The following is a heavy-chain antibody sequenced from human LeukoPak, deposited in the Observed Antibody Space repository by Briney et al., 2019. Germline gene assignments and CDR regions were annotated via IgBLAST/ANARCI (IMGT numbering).Heavy chain of an antibody. D-gene: IGHD3-22*01. CDR3: ARVYYYDSSGYYEGYYFDY. CDR1: GGSISSHY. CDR2: IYYSGST. Sequence: SETLSLTCTVSGGSISSHYWSWIRQPPGKGLEWIGYIYYSGSTNYNPSLKSRVTISVDTSKNQFSLKLSSVTAADTAVYYCARVYYYDSSGYYEGYYFDYWGQGTLVTVSS. J-gene: IGHJ4*02. V-gene: IGHV4-59*11.